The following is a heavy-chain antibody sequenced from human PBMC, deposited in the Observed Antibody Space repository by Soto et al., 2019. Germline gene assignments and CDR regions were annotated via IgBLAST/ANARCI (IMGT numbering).Heavy chain of an antibody. CDR3: AKGYAYFDY. CDR1: GFSFSSYA. Sequence: GGSLRLSCAASGFSFSSYAMGWVRQAPGKGLEWVSTISASSSSSYHPDSVKGRFAISRDNAKNTLYLQMNSLRAEDTAVYYCAKGYAYFDYWGLGTQVTVSS. CDR2: ISASSSSS. D-gene: IGHD2-15*01. V-gene: IGHV3-23*01. J-gene: IGHJ4*02.